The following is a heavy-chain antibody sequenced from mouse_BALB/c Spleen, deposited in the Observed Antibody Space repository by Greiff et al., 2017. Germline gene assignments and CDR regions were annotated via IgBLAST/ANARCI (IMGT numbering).Heavy chain of an antibody. V-gene: IGHV1-7*01. J-gene: IGHJ4*01. Sequence: VKLVESGAELAKPGASVKMSCKASGYTFTSYWMHWVKQRPGQGLEWIGYINPSTGYTEYNQKFKDKATLTADKSSSTAYMQLSSLTSEDSAVYYCAYYYYAMDYWGQGTSVTVSS. CDR3: AYYYYAMDY. D-gene: IGHD2-1*01. CDR2: INPSTGYT. CDR1: GYTFTSYW.